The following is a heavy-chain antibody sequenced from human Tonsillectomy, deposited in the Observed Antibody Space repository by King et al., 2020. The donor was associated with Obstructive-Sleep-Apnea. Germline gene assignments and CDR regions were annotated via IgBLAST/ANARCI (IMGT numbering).Heavy chain of an antibody. CDR3: ARVVVVAATTTYYGMDV. J-gene: IGHJ6*02. CDR1: GGSISSGGYY. D-gene: IGHD2-15*01. CDR2: IYYSGST. V-gene: IGHV4-31*03. Sequence: PLQESGPGLVKPSQTLSLTCTVSGGSISSGGYYWSWIRQHPGKGLEWIGYIYYSGSTYYNPSLKSRVTISVDTSKNQFSLKLSSVTAADTAVYYCARVVVVAATTTYYGMDVWGQGTTVTVSS.